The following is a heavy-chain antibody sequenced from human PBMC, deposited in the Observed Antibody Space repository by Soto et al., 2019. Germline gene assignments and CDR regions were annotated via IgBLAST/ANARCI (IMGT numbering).Heavy chain of an antibody. V-gene: IGHV3-11*01. D-gene: IGHD6-13*01. CDR1: GFTFSDYY. CDR3: ARDHGVAAAGASFDY. CDR2: ISSSGSTI. Sequence: GGSLRLSCAASGFTFSDYYMSWIRQAPGKGLEWVSYISSSGSTIYYADSVKGRFTISRDNAENSLYLQMNSLRAEDTAVYYCARDHGVAAAGASFDYWGQGTLVTVSS. J-gene: IGHJ4*02.